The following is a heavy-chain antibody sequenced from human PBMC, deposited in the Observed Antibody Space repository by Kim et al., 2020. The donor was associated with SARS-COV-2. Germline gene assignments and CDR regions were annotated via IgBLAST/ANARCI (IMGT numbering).Heavy chain of an antibody. Sequence: SETLSLTCTVSGGSISSYYWSWIRQPPGKGLEWIGYIYYSGSTNYNPSLKSRVTISVDTSKNQFSLKLSSVTAADTAVYYCARAPCSGGSCYSAGFDYWGQGTLVTVSS. CDR1: GGSISSYY. V-gene: IGHV4-59*01. J-gene: IGHJ4*02. D-gene: IGHD2-15*01. CDR3: ARAPCSGGSCYSAGFDY. CDR2: IYYSGST.